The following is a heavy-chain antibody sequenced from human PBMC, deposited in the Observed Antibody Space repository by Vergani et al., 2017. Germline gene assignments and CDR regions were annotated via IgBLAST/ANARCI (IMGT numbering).Heavy chain of an antibody. Sequence: EVQLVESGGGLVQPGGSLRLSCAASGFTFSSYSMNWVRQAPGKGLEWVSYISSSSSTIYYADSVKGRFTISRDNAKNSLYLQMNSLRAEDTAVYYCARTNTAMVLYYYYYMDVWGKGTTVTASS. D-gene: IGHD5-18*01. J-gene: IGHJ6*03. V-gene: IGHV3-48*01. CDR2: ISSSSSTI. CDR3: ARTNTAMVLYYYYYMDV. CDR1: GFTFSSYS.